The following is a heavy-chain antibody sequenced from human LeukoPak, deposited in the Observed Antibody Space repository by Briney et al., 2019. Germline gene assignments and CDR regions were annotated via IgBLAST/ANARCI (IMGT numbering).Heavy chain of an antibody. CDR2: INPAGSET. CDR1: GFSLSAYW. CDR3: ARFGYVAAVDV. Sequence: GGSLRLSCAASGFSLSAYWMTWVRQAPGTGLEWAANINPAGSETYYVDPVKGRFSISRDNAKNLVYLQMNSLRAEDTAVYHCARFGYVAAVDVWGQGTPVTVSS. D-gene: IGHD2-15*01. J-gene: IGHJ4*02. V-gene: IGHV3-7*01.